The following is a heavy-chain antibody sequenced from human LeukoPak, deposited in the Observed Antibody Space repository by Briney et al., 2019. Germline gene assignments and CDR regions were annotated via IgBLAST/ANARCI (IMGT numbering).Heavy chain of an antibody. V-gene: IGHV4-59*01. J-gene: IGHJ4*02. CDR2: IYYSGST. Sequence: SETLSLTCTVSGGSISSYYWSWIRQPPGKGLEWIGYIYYSGSTNYNPSLKSRVTISVATSKNQFSLKLSSVTAADTAVYYCARTGWYEASYYFDYWGQGTLVTVSS. CDR1: GGSISSYY. CDR3: ARTGWYEASYYFDY. D-gene: IGHD6-19*01.